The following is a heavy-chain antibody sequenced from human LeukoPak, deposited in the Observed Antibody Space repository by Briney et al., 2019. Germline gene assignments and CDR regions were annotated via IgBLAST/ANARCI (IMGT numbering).Heavy chain of an antibody. Sequence: GGSMRLSCGVSGFTFSNYGMQWVRQAPGKGREWGAVISYDGKNKYYGDSVKGRLTISSDNANNTLYLQMNNLRPQDTALYYCAKDQEWTQLWLFDYLVQGALVTVSS. D-gene: IGHD5-18*01. CDR3: AKDQEWTQLWLFDY. CDR2: ISYDGKNK. CDR1: GFTFSNYG. V-gene: IGHV3-30*18. J-gene: IGHJ4*02.